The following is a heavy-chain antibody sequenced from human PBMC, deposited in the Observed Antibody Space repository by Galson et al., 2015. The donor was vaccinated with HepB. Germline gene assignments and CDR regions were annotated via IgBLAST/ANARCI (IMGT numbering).Heavy chain of an antibody. CDR3: ARDDYGGNSAGY. CDR2: IDPSGGTT. D-gene: IGHD4-23*01. Sequence: SVKVSCKASGYTFTNYYMNWVRRAPGQGLEWMGLIDPSGGTTIYAQKFQGRVTVTRDASTSTVYMDLSSLRSEDTAVYYCARDDYGGNSAGYWGQGTLVTVSS. J-gene: IGHJ4*02. CDR1: GYTFTNYY. V-gene: IGHV1-46*03.